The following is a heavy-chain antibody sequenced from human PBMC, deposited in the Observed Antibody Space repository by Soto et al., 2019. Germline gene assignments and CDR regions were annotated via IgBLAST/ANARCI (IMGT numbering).Heavy chain of an antibody. J-gene: IGHJ6*02. CDR3: ARRTWGMDV. D-gene: IGHD2-8*01. V-gene: IGHV4-4*02. CDR2: IFHNGNT. CDR1: SGSITSSNW. Sequence: QVQLQESGPGLVKPSGTLSLTCAVSSGSITSSNWWSWVRQPPGKGLEWIGEIFHNGNTYYNPSLKSRVTMSVDTSKNPFSLNLGSGTAADTAVYYCARRTWGMDVWGQGTTVTVSS.